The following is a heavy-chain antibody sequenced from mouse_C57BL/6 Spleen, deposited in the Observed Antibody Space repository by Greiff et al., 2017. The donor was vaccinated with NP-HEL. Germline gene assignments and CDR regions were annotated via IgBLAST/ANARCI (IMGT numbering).Heavy chain of an antibody. D-gene: IGHD2-5*01. CDR3: ARSAYYSNYGGYFDY. CDR2: INPGSGGT. J-gene: IGHJ2*01. CDR1: GYAFTNYL. Sequence: VQLQQSGAELVRPGTSVKVSCKASGYAFTNYLIEWVKQRPGQGLEWIGVINPGSGGTNYNEKFKGKATLTADKSSSTAYMQLSSLTSEDSAVYFCARSAYYSNYGGYFDYWGQGTTLTVSS. V-gene: IGHV1-54*01.